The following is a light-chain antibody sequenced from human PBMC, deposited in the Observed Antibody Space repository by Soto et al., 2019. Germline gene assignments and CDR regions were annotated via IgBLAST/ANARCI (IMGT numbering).Light chain of an antibody. V-gene: IGKV2-28*01. J-gene: IGKJ1*01. CDR3: MQALHTPWT. Sequence: DIVMTQSPLSLPVTPGEPASISCRSSQSLLHSNGYNYLDWYLQKPGQSPQLLIYLGSNRASGVPDRFSGSRSGTDSTLKISRVEAEYVGVDYCMQALHTPWTFGQGTKVEIK. CDR2: LGS. CDR1: QSLLHSNGYNY.